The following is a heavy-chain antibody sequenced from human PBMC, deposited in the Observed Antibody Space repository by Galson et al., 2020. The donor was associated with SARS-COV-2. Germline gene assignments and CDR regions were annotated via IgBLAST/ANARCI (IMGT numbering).Heavy chain of an antibody. CDR1: GFTFSGSA. J-gene: IGHJ6*03. D-gene: IGHD5-12*01. CDR2: IRSKGKSSAT. V-gene: IGHV3-73*01. Sequence: GESLKISCAASGFTFSGSAMHWVRQAPGKGLEWVGRIRSKGKSSATEYAASVKGRFTISRDDSENTAYLQMDSLKTEDTAVYYCSRPLGGYDNYYYSYMDVWGEGTTVIVSS. CDR3: SRPLGGYDNYYYSYMDV.